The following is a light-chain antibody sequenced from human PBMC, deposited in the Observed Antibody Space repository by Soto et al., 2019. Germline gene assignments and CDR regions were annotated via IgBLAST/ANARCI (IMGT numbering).Light chain of an antibody. J-gene: IGKJ5*01. CDR2: DAS. Sequence: EIVLTQSPGTLSLSPGGVATVACTASEGLTNSYLAWYQQKPGQARRLLIYDASNRATGIPARFSGSGSGTEFTLTISSLEPEDFAVYYCQQRSNWPPKITFGQGTLLEIK. CDR1: EGLTNSY. V-gene: IGKV3-11*01. CDR3: QQRSNWPPKIT.